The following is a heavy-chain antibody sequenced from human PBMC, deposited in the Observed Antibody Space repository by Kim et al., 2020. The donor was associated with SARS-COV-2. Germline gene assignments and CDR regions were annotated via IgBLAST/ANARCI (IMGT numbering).Heavy chain of an antibody. Sequence: SPSFQGQVTIAVDKSISTAYLQWSSLKASDTAMYYCARLSMPPNYGMDVWGQGTTVTVSS. CDR3: ARLSMPPNYGMDV. J-gene: IGHJ6*02. V-gene: IGHV5-51*01. D-gene: IGHD2-2*01.